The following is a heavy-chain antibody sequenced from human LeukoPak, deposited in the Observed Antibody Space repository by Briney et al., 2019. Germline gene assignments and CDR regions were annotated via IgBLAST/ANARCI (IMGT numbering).Heavy chain of an antibody. CDR1: GLTFSSYT. D-gene: IGHD6-13*01. J-gene: IGHJ3*01. Sequence: GALRLSCAASGLTFSSYTMNWVRQAPGKGLEWIGRIYYSGNTYYNPSRKSRVTISVATSKNQFSLKLSSVTAADMAVYSCARLFSSSWYRGAFDLWGQGTMVTVSS. CDR3: ARLFSSSWYRGAFDL. CDR2: IYYSGNT. V-gene: IGHV4-59*05.